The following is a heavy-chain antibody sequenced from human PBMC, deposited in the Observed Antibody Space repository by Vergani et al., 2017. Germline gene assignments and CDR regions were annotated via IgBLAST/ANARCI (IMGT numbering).Heavy chain of an antibody. Sequence: QLQLQESGPGLVTPSETLSLTCIVSGGSISSGSYYWGWIRQPRGKGLEWIGSIYYSGSTYYNPSLKSRVTISVDTSKNQFSLKLNSVTAADTAVYYCARLNYDSSGYNYFDYWGQGTLVTVSS. D-gene: IGHD3-22*01. V-gene: IGHV4-39*01. CDR2: IYYSGST. J-gene: IGHJ4*02. CDR3: ARLNYDSSGYNYFDY. CDR1: GGSISSGSYY.